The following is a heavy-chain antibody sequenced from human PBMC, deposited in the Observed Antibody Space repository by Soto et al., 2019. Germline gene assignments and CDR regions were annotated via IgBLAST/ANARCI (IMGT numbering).Heavy chain of an antibody. CDR1: GFTFSRYW. J-gene: IGHJ4*02. V-gene: IGHV3-7*01. CDR2: IKQDGSEK. CDR3: AREEEYGDYLYYFDY. D-gene: IGHD4-17*01. Sequence: GGSLRLSCAASGFTFSRYWMSWVRQAPGKGLEWVANIKQDGSEKYYVDSVKGRFTISRDNAKNSLYLQMNSLRAEDTAVYYCAREEEYGDYLYYFDYWGQGTLVTVSS.